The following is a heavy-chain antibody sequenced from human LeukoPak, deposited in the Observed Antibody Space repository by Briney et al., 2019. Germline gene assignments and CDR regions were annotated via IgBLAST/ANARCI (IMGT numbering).Heavy chain of an antibody. Sequence: ASETPSLTCTVSGGSITGYYWNWIRQPAGQGLEWLGRVYSSGVGNYNPSLTSRVTMSVDTSKNQFSLKLTSLTAADTAVYYCAREEFLHEIDSSGYFVYWGQGTLVTVSS. D-gene: IGHD3-22*01. CDR2: VYSSGVG. J-gene: IGHJ4*02. CDR1: GGSITGYY. CDR3: AREEFLHEIDSSGYFVY. V-gene: IGHV4-4*07.